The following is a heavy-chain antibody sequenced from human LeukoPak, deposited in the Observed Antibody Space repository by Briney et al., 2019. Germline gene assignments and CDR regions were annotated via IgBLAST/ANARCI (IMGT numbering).Heavy chain of an antibody. Sequence: SETLSLTCTVSGGSISSYYWSWLRQPAGKGLEWIGRIYTSGSTNYNPSLKSRVTMSVDTSKNQFSLKLSSVTAADTAVYYCARDSTTVTPIDHGMDVWGQGTTVTVSS. CDR1: GGSISSYY. D-gene: IGHD4-11*01. V-gene: IGHV4-4*07. CDR3: ARDSTTVTPIDHGMDV. J-gene: IGHJ6*02. CDR2: IYTSGST.